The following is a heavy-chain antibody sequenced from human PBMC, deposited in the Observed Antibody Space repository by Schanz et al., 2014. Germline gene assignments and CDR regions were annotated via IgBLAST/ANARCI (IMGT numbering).Heavy chain of an antibody. CDR2: ISTTGSTI. V-gene: IGHV3-48*01. CDR3: ARVALPGYSSPRDAFDI. J-gene: IGHJ3*02. CDR1: GFTFSSYA. D-gene: IGHD5-18*01. Sequence: EVQLLESGGGLVQPGGSLRLSCAASGFTFSSYAMSWVRQAPGKGLEWVSYISTTGSTIYYADSVRGRFTISRDNAKNSLYLQMNGLRAEDTAVYYCARVALPGYSSPRDAFDIWGQGTMVTVSS.